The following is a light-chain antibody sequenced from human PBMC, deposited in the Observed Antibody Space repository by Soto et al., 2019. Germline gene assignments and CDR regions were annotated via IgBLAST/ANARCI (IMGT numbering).Light chain of an antibody. J-gene: IGKJ1*01. CDR3: QQYGSSPAT. CDR2: GAS. CDR1: ESVRSSY. Sequence: EIVLTQSPGTLSLSPGERVTLSCRASESVRSSYLAWYQQKPGQAPRLLIYGASTRATGIPDRFTGSGSGTDFTLSVSRLEPEDFAVYFCQQYGSSPATFGQGTKV. V-gene: IGKV3-20*01.